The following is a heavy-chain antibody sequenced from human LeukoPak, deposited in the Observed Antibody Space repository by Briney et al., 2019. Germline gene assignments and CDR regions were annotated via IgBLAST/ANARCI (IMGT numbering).Heavy chain of an antibody. CDR3: ARGRRSSGYYYAFDC. D-gene: IGHD3-22*01. V-gene: IGHV4-34*01. CDR2: INHSGST. CDR1: GGSFSGYY. Sequence: SETLSLTCAVYGGSFSGYYWSWIRQPPGKGLEWIGEINHSGSTNYNPSLKSRVTISVDTSKNQFSLKLSSVTAADTAVYYCARGRRSSGYYYAFDCWGQGTLVTVSS. J-gene: IGHJ4*02.